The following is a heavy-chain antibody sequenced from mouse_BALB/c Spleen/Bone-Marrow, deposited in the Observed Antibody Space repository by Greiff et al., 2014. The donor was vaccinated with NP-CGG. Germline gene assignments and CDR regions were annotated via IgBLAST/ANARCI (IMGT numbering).Heavy chain of an antibody. Sequence: VQLQQPWAELVKPGASVKLSCTASGFNIKDTYMHWVKQRPEQGLEWIGRIDPANGNTKYDPKFQGKATITADTSSNTAYLQLSSLTSEDTAVYYCARYSYGSRGYYFDYWGQGTTLTVSS. V-gene: IGHV14-3*02. CDR2: IDPANGNT. D-gene: IGHD1-1*01. J-gene: IGHJ2*01. CDR3: ARYSYGSRGYYFDY. CDR1: GFNIKDTY.